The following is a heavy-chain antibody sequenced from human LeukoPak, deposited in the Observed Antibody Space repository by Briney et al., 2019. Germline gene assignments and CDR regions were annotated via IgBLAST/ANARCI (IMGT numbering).Heavy chain of an antibody. CDR3: ARVTIFGVVPFDI. D-gene: IGHD3-3*01. J-gene: IGHJ3*02. CDR2: INHSGST. CDR1: GGSFSGYY. V-gene: IGHV4-34*01. Sequence: KPSETLSPTCAVYGGSFSGYYWSWIRQPPGKGLEWIGEINHSGSTNYNPSLKSRVTISVDTSKNQFSLKLSSVTAADTAVYYCARVTIFGVVPFDIWGQGTMVTVSS.